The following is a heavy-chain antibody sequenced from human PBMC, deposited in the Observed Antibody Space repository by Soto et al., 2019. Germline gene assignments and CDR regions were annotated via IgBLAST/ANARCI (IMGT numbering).Heavy chain of an antibody. D-gene: IGHD6-13*01. CDR2: IYSGGST. J-gene: IGHJ3*02. CDR3: ARGGAAAGKSLGAFDI. CDR1: GFTFSSYA. Sequence: GGSLRLSCAASGFTFSSYAMSWVRQAPGKGLEWVSVIYSGGSTYYADSVKGRFTISRHNSKNTLYLQMNSLRAEDTAVYYCARGGAAAGKSLGAFDIWGQGTMVTVSS. V-gene: IGHV3-53*04.